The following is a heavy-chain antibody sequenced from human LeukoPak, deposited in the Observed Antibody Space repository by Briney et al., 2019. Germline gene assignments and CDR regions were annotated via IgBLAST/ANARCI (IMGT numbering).Heavy chain of an antibody. CDR1: GGSINSGGYY. J-gene: IGHJ5*02. CDR2: IDYSGSA. D-gene: IGHD3-16*02. CDR3: ARRTYSYGFRFDP. V-gene: IGHV4-39*01. Sequence: PSETLSLTCNVSGGSINSGGYYWGWIRQPPGMGLEWIGSIDYSGSAVYSPSLKSRLTISVDTSKNQFSLRVASVTAADTAVYYCARRTYSYGFRFDPWGQGTLVTVSS.